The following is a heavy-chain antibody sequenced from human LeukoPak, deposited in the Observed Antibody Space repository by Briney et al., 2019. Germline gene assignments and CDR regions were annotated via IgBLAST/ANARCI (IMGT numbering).Heavy chain of an antibody. CDR1: GGSISSSSYY. V-gene: IGHV4-39*07. Sequence: SETLSLTCTVSGGSISSSSYYWGWIRQPPGKGLEWIGSIYYSGSTYYNPSLKSRVTISVDTSKNQFSLKLSSVTAADTAVYYCARAPRHITMIVVVITPFDYWGQGTLVTVSS. CDR3: ARAPRHITMIVVVITPFDY. D-gene: IGHD3-22*01. J-gene: IGHJ4*02. CDR2: IYYSGST.